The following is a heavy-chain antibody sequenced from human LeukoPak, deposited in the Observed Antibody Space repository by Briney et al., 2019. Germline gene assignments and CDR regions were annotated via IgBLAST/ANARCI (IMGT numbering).Heavy chain of an antibody. CDR3: ARDHEVEMATTTGFDY. CDR2: ISYDGSNK. CDR1: GFTFSSYA. D-gene: IGHD5-24*01. Sequence: PGGSLRLSCAASGFTFSSYAMHWVRQAPGKGLEWVAVISYDGSNKYYADSVKGRFTISRDNSKNTLYLQMNSLRAEDTAVYYCARDHEVEMATTTGFDYWGQGTLVTVSS. J-gene: IGHJ4*02. V-gene: IGHV3-30*04.